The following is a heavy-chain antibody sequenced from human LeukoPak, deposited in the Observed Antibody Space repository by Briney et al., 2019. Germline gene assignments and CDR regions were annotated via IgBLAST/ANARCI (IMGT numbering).Heavy chain of an antibody. J-gene: IGHJ4*02. CDR1: GYTFTSYA. V-gene: IGHV7-4-1*02. CDR2: INTNTGNP. D-gene: IGHD1-7*01. CDR3: ARHFSGSTVQLLDY. Sequence: ASVKVSCKASGYTFTSYAMNWVRQAPGQGLEWMGWINTNTGNPTYAQGFTGRFVFSLETSVSTAYLQISSLKAEDTAVYYCARHFSGSTVQLLDYWGQGTLVTVSS.